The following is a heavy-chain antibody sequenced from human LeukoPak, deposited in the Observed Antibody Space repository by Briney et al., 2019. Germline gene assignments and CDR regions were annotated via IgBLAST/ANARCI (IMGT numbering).Heavy chain of an antibody. D-gene: IGHD3-3*01. V-gene: IGHV1-2*02. CDR1: GYTFSAYY. Sequence: ASVKVSCKASGYTFSAYYIHWVRQAPGQGLEWMGWINPHRGGRKYAEKFQGRVTMTSDTSISTAYMELSRLRSDDTPVYYCARVVGALNRFDPWGQGTLVTVSS. CDR3: ARVVGALNRFDP. J-gene: IGHJ5*02. CDR2: INPHRGGR.